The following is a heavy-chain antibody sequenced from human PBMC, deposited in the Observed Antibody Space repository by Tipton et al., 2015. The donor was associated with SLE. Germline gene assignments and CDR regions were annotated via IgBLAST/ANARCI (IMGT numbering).Heavy chain of an antibody. Sequence: SLRLSCAASGFTYSSYTMHWVRQAPGKGLEYVSGISTNGGTTYYATSVRGRFTISRDNSKNTLYLQMGSLRPEDMAVYYCAREWEPGTFDFWGQGTMVTVSS. CDR1: GFTYSSYT. CDR3: AREWEPGTFDF. J-gene: IGHJ3*01. CDR2: ISTNGGTT. D-gene: IGHD1-26*01. V-gene: IGHV3-64*01.